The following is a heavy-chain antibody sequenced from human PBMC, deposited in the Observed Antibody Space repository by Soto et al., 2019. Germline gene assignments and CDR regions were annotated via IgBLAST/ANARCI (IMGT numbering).Heavy chain of an antibody. Sequence: QEQLVQSGAEVKEPGASLKVSCKASGDTFTTNFIHWVRQAPGQGLEWMGRINPNSGATLYAQECQGRLTLPTDTSTSTVSLDLTGLKPEDSAVYYCASRVLCDMDVWGQGTTVTVSS. D-gene: IGHD2-21*01. CDR2: INPNSGAT. CDR3: ASRVLCDMDV. CDR1: GDTFTTNF. J-gene: IGHJ6*02. V-gene: IGHV1-46*01.